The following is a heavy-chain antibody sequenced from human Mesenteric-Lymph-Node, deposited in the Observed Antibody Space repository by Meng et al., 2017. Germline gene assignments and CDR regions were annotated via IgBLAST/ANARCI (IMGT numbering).Heavy chain of an antibody. CDR1: GYTFTGYY. CDR3: ARDVGHCSSTSCHPTELDF. CDR2: INPNSGGT. Sequence: ASVKVSCQASGYTFTGYYMHWVRQAPGQGLEWMGWINPNSGGTNYAQKFQGRVTMTRDTSISTAYMELSRLRSDDTAVYYCARDVGHCSSTSCHPTELDFWGQGTLVTVSS. J-gene: IGHJ4*02. V-gene: IGHV1-2*02. D-gene: IGHD2-2*01.